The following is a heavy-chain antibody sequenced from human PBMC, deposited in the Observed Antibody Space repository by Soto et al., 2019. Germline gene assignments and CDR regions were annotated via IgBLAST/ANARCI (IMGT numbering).Heavy chain of an antibody. V-gene: IGHV4-59*01. CDR3: AKGAGGYFDWSTV. D-gene: IGHD3-9*01. CDR2: IYYTGNT. Sequence: SETLSLTCTVSGGSISSYYWTWIRQPPGKALEWIGYIYYTGNTKYNPSLKSRVTISVDTSKTQFSLKLTSVTAADTAVYYCAKGAGGYFDWSTVWGQGTSVPVS. CDR1: GGSISSYY. J-gene: IGHJ6*02.